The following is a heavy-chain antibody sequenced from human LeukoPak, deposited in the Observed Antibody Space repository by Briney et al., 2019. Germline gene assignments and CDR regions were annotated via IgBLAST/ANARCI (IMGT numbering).Heavy chain of an antibody. Sequence: ASVKVSCKASGGTFSSYAISWERQAPGQGLEWMGRIIPILGIANYAQKLQGRVTITADKSTSTAYMELSSLRSEDTSVYYCARGGGSSSWLEYAFDIWGQGTMVTVSS. CDR2: IIPILGIA. J-gene: IGHJ3*02. V-gene: IGHV1-69*04. CDR3: ARGGGSSSWLEYAFDI. D-gene: IGHD6-13*01. CDR1: GGTFSSYA.